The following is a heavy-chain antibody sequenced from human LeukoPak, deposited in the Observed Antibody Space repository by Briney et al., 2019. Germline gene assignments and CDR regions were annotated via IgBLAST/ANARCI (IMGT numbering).Heavy chain of an antibody. Sequence: ASVKVSCKASGYTFTSYYMHWVRQAPGQGLEWMGIISPSGGSTSYAQKFQGRVTMTRDTSTSTVYMELSSLRSEDTAVYYCARELLWFGELLKGYLTRDAFDIWGQGTMVTVSS. CDR3: ARELLWFGELLKGYLTRDAFDI. D-gene: IGHD3-10*01. CDR2: ISPSGGST. J-gene: IGHJ3*02. CDR1: GYTFTSYY. V-gene: IGHV1-46*01.